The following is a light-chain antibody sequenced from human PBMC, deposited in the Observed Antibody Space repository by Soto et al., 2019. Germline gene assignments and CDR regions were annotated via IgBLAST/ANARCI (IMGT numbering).Light chain of an antibody. CDR2: VAS. Sequence: EVVMTQSPATLSVSPGEGATLSCRASQSVSSTLAWYQQKPGQAPRLLIYVASTRATGIPARFSGRGSGTEFTLTISSLQSEDFAVYYCQQYSSWPYTFGQGTKLEVK. J-gene: IGKJ2*01. V-gene: IGKV3-15*01. CDR1: QSVSST. CDR3: QQYSSWPYT.